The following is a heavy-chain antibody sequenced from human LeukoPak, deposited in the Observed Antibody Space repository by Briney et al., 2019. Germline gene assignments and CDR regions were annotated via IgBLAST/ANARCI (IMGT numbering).Heavy chain of an antibody. CDR2: ISSGSTTI. Sequence: GGSLRLSCAASGFTFSSYSMNWVRQAPGKGLEWISYISSGSTTIYYADSVKGRFTISRDNAKNTLYLQMNSLRAEDTAVYYCANTAGYKVYWGQGTLVTVSS. CDR1: GFTFSSYS. J-gene: IGHJ4*02. CDR3: ANTAGYKVY. D-gene: IGHD1-14*01. V-gene: IGHV3-48*01.